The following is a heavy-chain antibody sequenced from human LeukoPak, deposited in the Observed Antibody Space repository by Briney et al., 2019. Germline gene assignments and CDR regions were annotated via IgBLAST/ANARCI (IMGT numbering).Heavy chain of an antibody. V-gene: IGHV3-30*04. J-gene: IGHJ4*02. CDR1: GFTFSSYA. CDR3: ARAPDWWPIMGSVHSEHLDY. CDR2: ISYDGSNK. Sequence: GGSLRLSCAASGFTFSSYAMRWVRQAPGKGLEWVAVISYDGSNKYYADSVKGRFTISRDNSKNTLYLQMNSLRAEDTAVYYCARAPDWWPIMGSVHSEHLDYWGQGTLVTVSS. D-gene: IGHD2-15*01.